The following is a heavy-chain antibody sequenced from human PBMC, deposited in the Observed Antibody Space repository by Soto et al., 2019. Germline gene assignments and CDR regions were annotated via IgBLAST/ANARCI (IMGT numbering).Heavy chain of an antibody. D-gene: IGHD3-16*01. J-gene: IGHJ3*02. CDR1: GFSLSTSGMY. Sequence: SGPTLVNPTQTLTLTCTFSGFSLSTSGMYVRRIRQPPGKALEWLARIDWDDDKYYSTSLKTRLTISKDTSKNHVVLTITHMDPVHPATFFFARSLIHLHLFAISGQGTMVTVSS. CDR2: IDWDDDK. CDR3: ARSLIHLHLFAI. V-gene: IGHV2-70*11.